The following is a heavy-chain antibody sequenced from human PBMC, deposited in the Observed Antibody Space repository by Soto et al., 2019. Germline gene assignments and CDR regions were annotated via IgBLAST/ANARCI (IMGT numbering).Heavy chain of an antibody. CDR3: AKDPNYDFWSGYSGSGWFDP. CDR1: GFTFSSYS. D-gene: IGHD3-3*01. J-gene: IGHJ5*02. Sequence: PGGSLRLSCAASGFTFSSYSMNWVRQTPGKGLEWVSSISGSSSNMYHADSVKGRFTISRDNAKNSLYLQMNSLRAEDTAVYYCAKDPNYDFWSGYSGSGWFDPWGQGTLVTVSS. CDR2: ISGSSSNM. V-gene: IGHV3-21*01.